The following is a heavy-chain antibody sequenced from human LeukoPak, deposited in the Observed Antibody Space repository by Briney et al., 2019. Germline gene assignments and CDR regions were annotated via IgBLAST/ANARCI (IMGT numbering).Heavy chain of an antibody. CDR3: ANYGDYQYFDY. CDR1: GFTFINYG. Sequence: GRSLRLSCAASGFTFINYGMHWVRQAPGKGLEWVAVISYDGTNKYYADSVKGRFTISRDNSKHTLYLQMNSLKTDDTAVYYCANYGDYQYFDYWGQGTPVTVSS. V-gene: IGHV3-30*18. CDR2: ISYDGTNK. D-gene: IGHD4-17*01. J-gene: IGHJ4*02.